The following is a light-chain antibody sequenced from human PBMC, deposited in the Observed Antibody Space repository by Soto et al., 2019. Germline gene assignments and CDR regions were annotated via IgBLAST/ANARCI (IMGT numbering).Light chain of an antibody. CDR2: GNS. CDR3: PSYDSSLSGSNVV. CDR1: SSNIGAGYD. Sequence: QSVLTQPPSVSGAPGQRVTISCTGSSSNIGAGYDVHWYQQLPGTAPKLLIYGNSNRPSGVPDRFSGSKSGTSASLAITGLQAEDEADYYRPSYDSSLSGSNVVFGGGTQLTVL. V-gene: IGLV1-40*01. J-gene: IGLJ2*01.